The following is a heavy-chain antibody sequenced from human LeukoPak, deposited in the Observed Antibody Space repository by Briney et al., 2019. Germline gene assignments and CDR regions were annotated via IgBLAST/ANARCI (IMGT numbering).Heavy chain of an antibody. D-gene: IGHD5/OR15-5a*01. J-gene: IGHJ4*02. Sequence: GGPLRLSCAASGFTFSSYGMHWVRQAPGKGLEWVAVISYDGSNKYYADSVKGRFTISRDKPKNTLYLQMDSLRAEDTAVYYCAKGHVGYSVYDQGEDFDYWGQGTLITVSA. CDR1: GFTFSSYG. CDR3: AKGHVGYSVYDQGEDFDY. CDR2: ISYDGSNK. V-gene: IGHV3-30*18.